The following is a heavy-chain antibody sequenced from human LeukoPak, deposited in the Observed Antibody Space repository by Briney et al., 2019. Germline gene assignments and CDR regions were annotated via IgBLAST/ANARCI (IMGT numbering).Heavy chain of an antibody. Sequence: GGSLRLSCVISGFTFSDYWMSWVRQAPGKGLEWVSVIYTGGTTYYADSVKGRFTISRDNSKNTVYLQMNSLRVDDTAVYYCARGWDVDVGFDCWGQGTLVTVSS. J-gene: IGHJ4*02. CDR3: ARGWDVDVGFDC. V-gene: IGHV3-66*02. D-gene: IGHD6-19*01. CDR1: GFTFSDYW. CDR2: IYTGGTT.